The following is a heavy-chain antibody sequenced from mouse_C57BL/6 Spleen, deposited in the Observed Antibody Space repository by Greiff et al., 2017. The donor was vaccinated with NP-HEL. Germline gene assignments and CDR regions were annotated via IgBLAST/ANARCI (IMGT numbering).Heavy chain of an antibody. J-gene: IGHJ4*01. V-gene: IGHV5-4*03. Sequence: EVKLMESGGGLVKPGGSLKLSCAASGFTFSSYAMSWVRQTPEKRLEWVATISDGGSYTYYPDNVKGRFTISRDNAKNNLYLQMSHLKSEDTAMYYCARPNWDYYAMDYWGQGTSVTVSS. CDR3: ARPNWDYYAMDY. CDR2: ISDGGSYT. CDR1: GFTFSSYA. D-gene: IGHD4-1*01.